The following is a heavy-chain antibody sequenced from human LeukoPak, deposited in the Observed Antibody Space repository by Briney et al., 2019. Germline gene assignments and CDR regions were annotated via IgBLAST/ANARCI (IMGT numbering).Heavy chain of an antibody. J-gene: IGHJ4*02. CDR3: ARDSGLNYDFWSGYYRSRYFDY. CDR2: IIPILGIA. CDR1: GGTFSSYA. V-gene: IGHV1-69*04. D-gene: IGHD3-3*01. Sequence: SVKVSCKASGGTFSSYAISWVRQAPGQGLEWMGRIIPILGIANYAQKFQGRVTMTTDTSTSTAYRELRSLRSDDTAVYYCARDSGLNYDFWSGYYRSRYFDYWGQGTLVTVSS.